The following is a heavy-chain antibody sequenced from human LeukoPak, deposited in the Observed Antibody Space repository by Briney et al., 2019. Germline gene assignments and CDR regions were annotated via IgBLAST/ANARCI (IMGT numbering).Heavy chain of an antibody. Sequence: GGSLRLSCAASGFTFSGSAMHWVRQASGKGLEWVGRIRSKANSYATAYAASVKGRFTISRVDSKNTAYLQMNSLKTEDTAVYYCTSSYDSSGLYYYYYMDVWGKGTTVTVSS. V-gene: IGHV3-73*01. CDR2: IRSKANSYAT. CDR3: TSSYDSSGLYYYYYMDV. CDR1: GFTFSGSA. J-gene: IGHJ6*03. D-gene: IGHD3-22*01.